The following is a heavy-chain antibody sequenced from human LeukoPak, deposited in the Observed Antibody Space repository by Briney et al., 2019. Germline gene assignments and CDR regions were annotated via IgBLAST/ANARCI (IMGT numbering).Heavy chain of an antibody. Sequence: SETLSLTCDVYGGSFSGYYWSWIRQPPGKGLEWIGEINHSGSTNYNPPLKCRVTISVDTSKNQFSLKLSSVTAADTAVYYCARGPIIDYWGQGTLVTVSS. D-gene: IGHD1-14*01. CDR3: ARGPIIDY. CDR1: GGSFSGYY. CDR2: INHSGST. V-gene: IGHV4-34*01. J-gene: IGHJ4*02.